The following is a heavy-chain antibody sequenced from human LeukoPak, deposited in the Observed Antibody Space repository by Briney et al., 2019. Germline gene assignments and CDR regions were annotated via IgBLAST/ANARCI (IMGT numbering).Heavy chain of an antibody. V-gene: IGHV4-59*01. CDR2: IYYSGST. D-gene: IGHD6-19*01. CDR1: GGSISSYY. Sequence: PSETLSLTCTVSGGSISSYYWSWLRQPPGKGLEWIGYIYYSGSTNYNPSLKSRVTISVDTSKNQFSLKLSSVTAADTAVYYCARSYSSGFDWEYWGQGTLVTVSS. J-gene: IGHJ4*02. CDR3: ARSYSSGFDWEY.